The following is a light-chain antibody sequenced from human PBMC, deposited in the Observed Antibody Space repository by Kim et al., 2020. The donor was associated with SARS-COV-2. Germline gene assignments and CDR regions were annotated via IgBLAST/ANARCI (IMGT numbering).Light chain of an antibody. Sequence: AVQLPQSPSSLSASVGDRVTITCQASQGISNGLAWYQQRPGTPPKLLISGASNLESGVPPRFSGRGSGTEFTLTINNLQPEDFATYYCQHFNDDQTFGQRTKFDIK. CDR3: QHFNDDQT. J-gene: IGKJ1*01. V-gene: IGKV1D-13*01. CDR2: GAS. CDR1: QGISNG.